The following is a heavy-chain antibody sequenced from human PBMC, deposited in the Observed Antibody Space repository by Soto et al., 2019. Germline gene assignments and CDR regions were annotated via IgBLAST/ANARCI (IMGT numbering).Heavy chain of an antibody. J-gene: IGHJ4*02. CDR2: IKEGGSAK. CDR1: GFPLSSNW. Sequence: EVQLLESGGGRVQPGGSLRLSCAAAGFPLSSNWMSWVRQAQGKGLEWVATIKEGGSAKYYVDSVKGRFTISRDNAKNSLFLQMNSLRAEDTAVYYSARGGLWGQGTLVTVSS. CDR3: ARGGL. V-gene: IGHV3-7*04.